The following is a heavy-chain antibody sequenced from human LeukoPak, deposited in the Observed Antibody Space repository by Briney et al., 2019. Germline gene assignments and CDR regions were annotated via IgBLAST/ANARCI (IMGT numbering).Heavy chain of an antibody. Sequence: PGRSLRLSCAASGFTFSSYGMHWVRQAPGKGLEWVAVIWYDGSNKYYADSVKGRFTISRDNSKNTLYLQMNSLRAEDTAVYYCAKDHSRRVGFRSSSRLPDYWGQGTLVTVSS. V-gene: IGHV3-33*06. CDR2: IWYDGSNK. CDR3: AKDHSRRVGFRSSSRLPDY. D-gene: IGHD6-6*01. J-gene: IGHJ4*02. CDR1: GFTFSSYG.